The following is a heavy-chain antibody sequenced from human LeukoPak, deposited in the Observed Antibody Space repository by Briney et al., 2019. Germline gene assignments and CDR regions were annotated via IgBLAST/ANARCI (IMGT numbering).Heavy chain of an antibody. CDR3: ATVWTNDFWSGPPLYYFDY. D-gene: IGHD3-3*01. Sequence: PGGSLRLSCAASGFSFSSYWMSWVRQAPGKGLEWVAKIKQDGSEKYYVDSVKGRFTISRDNAKNSLYLQMNSLRSEDTAVYYCATVWTNDFWSGPPLYYFDYWGQGTLVTVSS. V-gene: IGHV3-7*03. J-gene: IGHJ4*02. CDR2: IKQDGSEK. CDR1: GFSFSSYW.